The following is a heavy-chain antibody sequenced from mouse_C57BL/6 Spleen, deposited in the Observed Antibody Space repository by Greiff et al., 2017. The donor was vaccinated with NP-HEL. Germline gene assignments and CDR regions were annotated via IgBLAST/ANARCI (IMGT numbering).Heavy chain of an antibody. CDR3: ARGYGSHHFDV. J-gene: IGHJ1*03. V-gene: IGHV1-81*01. Sequence: QVQLQQSGAELARPWASVKLSCKASGYTFTSYGISWVKQRTGQGLEWIGEIYHRSGNTYYNEKLKGKATLTADKSSSTAYMELRSLTSEDSAVYFCARGYGSHHFDVWGTGTTLTVSS. D-gene: IGHD1-1*01. CDR1: GYTFTSYG. CDR2: IYHRSGNT.